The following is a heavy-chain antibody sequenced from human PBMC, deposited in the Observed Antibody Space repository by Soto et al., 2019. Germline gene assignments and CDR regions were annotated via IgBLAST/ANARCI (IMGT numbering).Heavy chain of an antibody. Sequence: EVQLVESGGGLVQPGGSLRLSCAASGFTFSSYAMHWVRQAPGKGLEYVSASSSNGGSTYYANSVKGRFTISRDNSKNTLYLQMGSLRAEDMAVYYCARVGYCSSTSCYSFDYWGQGTLVTVSS. D-gene: IGHD2-2*01. CDR2: SSSNGGST. CDR1: GFTFSSYA. V-gene: IGHV3-64*01. CDR3: ARVGYCSSTSCYSFDY. J-gene: IGHJ4*02.